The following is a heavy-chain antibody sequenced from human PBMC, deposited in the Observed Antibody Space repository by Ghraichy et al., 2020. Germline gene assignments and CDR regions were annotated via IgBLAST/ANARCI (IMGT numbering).Heavy chain of an antibody. V-gene: IGHV4-39*01. CDR2: IYYSGST. J-gene: IGHJ4*02. D-gene: IGHD2-15*01. CDR3: ARQDCSGGSCYSGLDY. Sequence: SETLSLTCTVSGGSISSSSYYWGWIRQPPGKGLEWIGSIYYSGSTYYNPSLKSRVTISVDTSKNQFSLKLSSVTAADTAVYYCARQDCSGGSCYSGLDYCGQGTLVTVSS. CDR1: GGSISSSSYY.